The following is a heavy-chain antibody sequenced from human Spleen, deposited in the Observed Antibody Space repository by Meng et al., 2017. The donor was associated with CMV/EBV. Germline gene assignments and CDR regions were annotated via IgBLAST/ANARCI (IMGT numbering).Heavy chain of an antibody. V-gene: IGHV4-34*01. CDR2: INHSGST. CDR1: GGSFSGYY. CDR3: ARGRVAAAGTFPFDN. D-gene: IGHD6-13*01. J-gene: IGHJ4*02. Sequence: SETLSLTCAVYGGSFSGYYWSWIRQPPGKGLEWIGEINHSGSTNYNPSLKSRVTISVDTSKNQFSLKLSSVTAADTAVYYCARGRVAAAGTFPFDNWGQGTLVTVSS.